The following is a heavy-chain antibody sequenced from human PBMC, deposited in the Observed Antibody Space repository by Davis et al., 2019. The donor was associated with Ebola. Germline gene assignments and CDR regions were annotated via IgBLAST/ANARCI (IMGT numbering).Heavy chain of an antibody. Sequence: SETLSLTCTVSGGSMSSYYWSWIRQPPGKGLEWIGNIYYGGTTNYNPSLKSRVTISGDTSKNQFSLNVNSVTAADTAMYYCARTPQYTSYGSYFDYWGQGILVTVSS. CDR1: GGSMSSYY. V-gene: IGHV4-59*01. CDR2: IYYGGTT. CDR3: ARTPQYTSYGSYFDY. J-gene: IGHJ4*02. D-gene: IGHD1-26*01.